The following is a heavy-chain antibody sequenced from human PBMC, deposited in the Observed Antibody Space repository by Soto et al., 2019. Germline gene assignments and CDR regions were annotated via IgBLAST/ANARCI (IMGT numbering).Heavy chain of an antibody. CDR1: GGSISSSSYY. CDR2: IYYSGST. D-gene: IGHD2-2*01. CDR3: ARPEIDCSSTSCYDGGMDV. J-gene: IGHJ6*02. V-gene: IGHV4-39*01. Sequence: PSETLSLTCTVSGGSISSSSYYWGWIRQPPGKGLEWIGSIYYSGSTYYNPSLKSRVTISVDTSKNQFSLKLSSVTAADTAVYYCARPEIDCSSTSCYDGGMDVWGQGTTVTVSS.